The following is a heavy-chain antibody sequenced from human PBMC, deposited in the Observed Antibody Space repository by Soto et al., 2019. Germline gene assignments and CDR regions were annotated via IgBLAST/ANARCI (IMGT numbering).Heavy chain of an antibody. V-gene: IGHV4-34*01. CDR1: GGSVSSGSYY. Sequence: QVQLQQWSAGLLKPSETLSLTCAVYGGSVSSGSYYWSWIRQPPGKGLEWIGEMNHSGGTHFNPSLKSRVTISADTSKNQFSLTMSSVTAADTALYYCARVERGAATTVVDAFDIWGPGTMVTVSS. CDR2: MNHSGGT. J-gene: IGHJ3*02. D-gene: IGHD1-1*01. CDR3: ARVERGAATTVVDAFDI.